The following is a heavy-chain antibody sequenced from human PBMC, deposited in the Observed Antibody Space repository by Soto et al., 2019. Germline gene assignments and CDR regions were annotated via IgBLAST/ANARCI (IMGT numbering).Heavy chain of an antibody. J-gene: IGHJ4*02. D-gene: IGHD3-10*01. CDR1: GYTFTGYY. Sequence: GASVKVSCKASGYTFTGYYMHWVRQAPGQGLEWMGWINPNSGGTNYAQKFQGRVTMTRDTSISTAYMELSRLRSDDTAVYYCARDVSTVGFADYWCPGTLVTVSS. CDR2: INPNSGGT. V-gene: IGHV1-2*02. CDR3: ARDVSTVGFADY.